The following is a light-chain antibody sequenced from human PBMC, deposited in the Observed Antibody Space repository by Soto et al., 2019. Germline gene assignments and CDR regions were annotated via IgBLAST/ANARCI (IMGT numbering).Light chain of an antibody. V-gene: IGKV3-11*01. CDR2: DAS. CDR1: QSINNY. Sequence: EIVLTQSPVTLSLSPGERATLSCRASQSINNYLAWYQQKPGQPPRLLIYDASNRATAIPVRFSGSGSGTDSTLTISSLEPEDSAVYYCQYRGIWPPGATFGGGTKVEIK. J-gene: IGKJ4*01. CDR3: QYRGIWPPGAT.